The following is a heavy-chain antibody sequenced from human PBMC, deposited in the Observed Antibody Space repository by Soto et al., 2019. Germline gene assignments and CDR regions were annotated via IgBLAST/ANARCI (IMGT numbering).Heavy chain of an antibody. J-gene: IGHJ4*02. CDR3: ARGYDSSGYYFSLFDY. CDR2: INPNSGGT. D-gene: IGHD3-22*01. V-gene: IGHV1-2*04. CDR1: GYTFTGYY. Sequence: QVQLVQSGAEVKKPGASVKVSCKASGYTFTGYYMHWVRQAPGQGLEWMGWINPNSGGTNYAQKFTGWVTMTRDTSISTADIELSRLRSDDTAVYYCARGYDSSGYYFSLFDYWGQGTLVTVSS.